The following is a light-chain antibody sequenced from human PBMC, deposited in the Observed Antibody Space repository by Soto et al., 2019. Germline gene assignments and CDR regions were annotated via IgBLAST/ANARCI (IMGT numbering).Light chain of an antibody. V-gene: IGLV2-23*01. CDR1: SSDVGSYSL. Sequence: QSALTQPASVSGSPGQSITISCTGTSSDVGSYSLVSWYQQHPGKAPKLMIYECSKRPSGVSNRFSGSKSGNTASLTISGLQAEDEAYYYCCSYAGSSTVVFVGGTKLTVL. CDR3: CSYAGSSTVV. J-gene: IGLJ2*01. CDR2: ECS.